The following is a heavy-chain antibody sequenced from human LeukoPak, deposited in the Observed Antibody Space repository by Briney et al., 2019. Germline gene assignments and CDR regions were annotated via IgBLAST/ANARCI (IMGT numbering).Heavy chain of an antibody. CDR1: GASISSYY. D-gene: IGHD4-17*01. CDR2: IYYSGST. CDR3: ARVARSYGDYGGYYFDY. J-gene: IGHJ4*02. Sequence: SETLSLTRTVSGASISSYYWSWIRQPPGKGLEWIGYIYYSGSTNYNPSLKSRVTISVDTSKNQFSLKLSSVTAADTAVYYCARVARSYGDYGGYYFDYWGQGTLVTVSS. V-gene: IGHV4-59*01.